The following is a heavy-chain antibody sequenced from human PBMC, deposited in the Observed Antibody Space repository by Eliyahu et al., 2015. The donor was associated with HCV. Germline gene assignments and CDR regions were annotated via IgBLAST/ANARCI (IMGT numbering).Heavy chain of an antibody. CDR3: ARGPQSSGYGLY. J-gene: IGHJ4*02. CDR2: ISSSSSYI. CDR1: GFTFSSYS. D-gene: IGHD3-22*01. V-gene: IGHV3-21*01. Sequence: EVQLVESGGGLVKPGGSLRLSCAASGFTFSSYSMNWVRQAPGKGLEWVSSISSSSSYIYYADSVKGRFTISRDNAKNSLYLQMNSLRAEDTAVYYCARGPQSSGYGLYWGQGTLVTVSS.